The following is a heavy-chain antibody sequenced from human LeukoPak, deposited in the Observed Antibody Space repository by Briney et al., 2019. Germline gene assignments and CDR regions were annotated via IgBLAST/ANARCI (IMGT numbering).Heavy chain of an antibody. D-gene: IGHD3-22*01. CDR1: GFTVSSNY. Sequence: GGSLRLSCAASGFTVSSNYMSWVRQAPGKGLEWVSVIYSGGSTYYADFVKGRFTISRDNSKNTLYLQMNSLRAEDTAVYYCARDGSSGYYYNYWGQGTLVTVSS. CDR3: ARDGSSGYYYNY. CDR2: IYSGGST. J-gene: IGHJ4*02. V-gene: IGHV3-53*01.